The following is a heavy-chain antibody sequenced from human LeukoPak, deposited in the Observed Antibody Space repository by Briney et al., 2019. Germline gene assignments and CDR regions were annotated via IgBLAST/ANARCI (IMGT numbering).Heavy chain of an antibody. V-gene: IGHV3-49*04. CDR2: IRSQAYGAAT. CDR3: TRVNYYDSGSLYYGYFDY. D-gene: IGHD3-22*01. J-gene: IGHJ4*02. CDR1: GFNFDAYA. Sequence: GGSLRLSCSASGFNFDAYAMSWVRQAPGKGPEWVGFIRSQAYGAATNYAPCVQDIFTISRDDSRSTVHLQLDSLRTDDTAVYSCTRVNYYDSGSLYYGYFDYWGQGALVTVSS.